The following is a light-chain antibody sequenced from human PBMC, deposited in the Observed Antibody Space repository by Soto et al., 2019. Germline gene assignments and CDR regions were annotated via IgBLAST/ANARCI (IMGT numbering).Light chain of an antibody. CDR2: ATS. J-gene: IGKJ4*01. CDR3: QQSFKNQLT. CDR1: QSTNNY. Sequence: IQMTQSPPSLSASVGDRVIITCRASQSTNNYVNWYQQKPGKAPKLLIYATSILQGGVPPRFSGSGSETDYTLTITSLQPEDFGTYYCQQSFKNQLTFGAGTNVEIK. V-gene: IGKV1-39*01.